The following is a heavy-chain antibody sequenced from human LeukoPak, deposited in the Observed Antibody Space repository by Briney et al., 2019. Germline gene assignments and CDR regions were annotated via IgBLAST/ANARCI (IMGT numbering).Heavy chain of an antibody. J-gene: IGHJ4*02. CDR2: IYYSGST. CDR3: ARDSYSDVFFDY. V-gene: IGHV4-59*01. D-gene: IGHD2-21*01. Sequence: PSETLSLTCTVSGGSISSYYWSWIRQPPGKGLEWIGYIYYSGSTNYNPSLKSRVTISVDTSKNQFSLKLSSVTAADTAVYYCARDSYSDVFFDYWGQGTLVTVSS. CDR1: GGSISSYY.